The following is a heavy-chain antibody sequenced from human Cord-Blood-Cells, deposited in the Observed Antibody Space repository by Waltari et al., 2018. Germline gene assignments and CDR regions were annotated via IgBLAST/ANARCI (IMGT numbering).Heavy chain of an antibody. D-gene: IGHD4-17*01. CDR3: ARSPTTVTTQFDY. Sequence: QLQLPESGPGLVKPSETLSPTCTVPGGSISSSSYYWGWIRQPPGKGLEWIGSIYYSGSTYYNPSLKSRVTISVDTSKNQFSLKLSSVTAADTAVYYCARSPTTVTTQFDYWGQGTLVTVSS. CDR2: IYYSGST. J-gene: IGHJ4*02. V-gene: IGHV4-39*07. CDR1: GGSISSSSYY.